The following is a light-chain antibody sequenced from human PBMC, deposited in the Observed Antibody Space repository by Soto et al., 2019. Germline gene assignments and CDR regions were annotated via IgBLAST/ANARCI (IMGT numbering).Light chain of an antibody. CDR2: SAS. CDR1: QAIRNN. J-gene: IGKJ3*01. Sequence: DFQMTQSPSSLSASVGDRVTITCRASQAIRNNLAWYQQKPGKLPHLLIYSASTWQSGVPSRFSGSGSGTDFILSISSLQPEDVGTYYCQKCDAASFSFGPGTTVDIK. CDR3: QKCDAASFS. V-gene: IGKV1-27*01.